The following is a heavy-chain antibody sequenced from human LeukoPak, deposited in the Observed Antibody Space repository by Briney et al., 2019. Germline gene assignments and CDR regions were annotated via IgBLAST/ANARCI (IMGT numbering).Heavy chain of an antibody. V-gene: IGHV4-34*01. J-gene: IGHJ4*02. Sequence: PSETLSLTCAVYGGSFSGYYWSWIRQPPGKGLEWIGEINHSGSTNYNPSLKSRVTISVDKSKNQFSLKLNSVTAADTAVYYCARLGDSSGYYAFDYWGQGTLVPVSS. D-gene: IGHD3-22*01. CDR3: ARLGDSSGYYAFDY. CDR1: GGSFSGYY. CDR2: INHSGST.